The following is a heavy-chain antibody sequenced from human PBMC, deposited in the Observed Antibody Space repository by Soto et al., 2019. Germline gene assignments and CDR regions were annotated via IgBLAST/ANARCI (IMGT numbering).Heavy chain of an antibody. J-gene: IGHJ1*01. CDR2: ISYDGSNK. V-gene: IGHV3-30-3*01. D-gene: IGHD5-12*01. Sequence: PGGSLRLSCAASGFTFSSYAMHWVRQAPGKGLEWVAVISYDGSNKYYADSVKGRFTISRDNSKNTLYLQMNSLRAEDTAVYYCAREGDGYNWGYFQHWGQGTLVTVS. CDR3: AREGDGYNWGYFQH. CDR1: GFTFSSYA.